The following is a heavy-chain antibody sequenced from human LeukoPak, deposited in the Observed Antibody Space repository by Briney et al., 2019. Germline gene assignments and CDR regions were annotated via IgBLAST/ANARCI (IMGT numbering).Heavy chain of an antibody. CDR2: ISYDGSNK. D-gene: IGHD6-6*01. CDR3: ARVRGKYSSSVGMDV. CDR1: GFTFSSYA. Sequence: GGSLRLSCAASGFTFSSYAMHWVRQAPGKGLEWVAVISYDGSNKYYADSVKGRFTISRDNSKNTLYLQMNSLRAEDTAVYYCARVRGKYSSSVGMDVWGQGTTVTVSS. J-gene: IGHJ6*02. V-gene: IGHV3-30*04.